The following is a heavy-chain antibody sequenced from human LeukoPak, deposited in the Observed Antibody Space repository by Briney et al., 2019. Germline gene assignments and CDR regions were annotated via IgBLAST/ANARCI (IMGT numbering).Heavy chain of an antibody. CDR1: GFTFSSYS. CDR3: ASFNTYSSGWYDY. J-gene: IGHJ4*02. Sequence: GXXXRLSCAASGFTFSSYSMNWVRQAPGKGLEWVSSISSSSSYIYYADSVKGRFTISRDNAKDSLYLQMNSLRAEDTAVYYCASFNTYSSGWYDYWGQGTLVTVSS. CDR2: ISSSSSYI. D-gene: IGHD6-19*01. V-gene: IGHV3-21*01.